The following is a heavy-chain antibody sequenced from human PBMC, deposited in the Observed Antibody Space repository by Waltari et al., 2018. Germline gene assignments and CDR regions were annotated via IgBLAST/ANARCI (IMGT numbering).Heavy chain of an antibody. CDR1: GCHYSSYH. Sequence: EGQLVESGGGLVQPGGSLRRSCAASGCHYSSYHMNWVRKAPGGGLEWVSHISSSSGTIYYADSVKGRFTISRDNAKNSLYLQMSSLRVEDTAVYYCAREDIQYYSYMDVWGKGTTVTVSS. J-gene: IGHJ6*03. CDR2: ISSSSGTI. V-gene: IGHV3-48*04. D-gene: IGHD1-1*01. CDR3: AREDIQYYSYMDV.